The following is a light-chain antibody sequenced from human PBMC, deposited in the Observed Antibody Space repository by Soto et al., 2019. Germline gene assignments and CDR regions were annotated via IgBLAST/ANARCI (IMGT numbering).Light chain of an antibody. V-gene: IGKV3-15*01. CDR1: ESVSRN. CDR3: QQYNSWPPIT. Sequence: EIVLAQSPGTLSLSPGERATVSCRASESVSRNLAWYQQKPGQAPRLLIYDASTRATGIPDRFSGGGSGTEFTLTISSLQSEDFVVYYCQQYNSWPPITFGQGTRLEIK. CDR2: DAS. J-gene: IGKJ5*01.